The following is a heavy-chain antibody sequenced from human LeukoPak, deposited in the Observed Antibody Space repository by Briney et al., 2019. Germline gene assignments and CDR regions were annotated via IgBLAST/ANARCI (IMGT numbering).Heavy chain of an antibody. CDR1: GYTFTGYY. CDR3: ARKRCSSTSCYHDY. J-gene: IGHJ4*02. CDR2: INPNSGGT. D-gene: IGHD2-2*01. V-gene: IGHV1-2*02. Sequence: GASVKVSCKASGYTFTGYYMHWVRQAPGQGLEWMGWINPNSGGTNYAQKFQGRVTMTRDTSISTACMELSRLRSDDTAVYYCARKRCSSTSCYHDYWGQGTLVTVSS.